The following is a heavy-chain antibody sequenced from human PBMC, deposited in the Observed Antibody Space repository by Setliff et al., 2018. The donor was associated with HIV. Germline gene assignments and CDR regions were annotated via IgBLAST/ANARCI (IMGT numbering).Heavy chain of an antibody. Sequence: GESLKISCAASGFTFSSYWMSWVLQAPGKGLEWVANIKEDGGEKYYVDSVKGRFTISRDNAKNSLYLQMNSLRAKDTAVYYCARDWSRYCSSTNCPPRGWFDPWGQGTLVTVSS. V-gene: IGHV3-7*01. J-gene: IGHJ5*02. CDR2: IKEDGGEK. CDR3: ARDWSRYCSSTNCPPRGWFDP. CDR1: GFTFSSYW. D-gene: IGHD2-2*01.